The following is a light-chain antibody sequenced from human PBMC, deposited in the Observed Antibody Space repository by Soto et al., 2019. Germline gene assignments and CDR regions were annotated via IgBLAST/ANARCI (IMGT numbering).Light chain of an antibody. CDR2: EVS. CDR1: ISDVGGFNY. V-gene: IGLV2-14*01. J-gene: IGLJ1*01. Sequence: QSLLTQPASVSGSPGQSVTISCTGTISDVGGFNYVSWYQQQPGRAPKLILYEVSNRPSGVAHRFTGSKSGNTASLTISGLQAEDEADYYCSSFTSSITYVFGPGTKV. CDR3: SSFTSSITYV.